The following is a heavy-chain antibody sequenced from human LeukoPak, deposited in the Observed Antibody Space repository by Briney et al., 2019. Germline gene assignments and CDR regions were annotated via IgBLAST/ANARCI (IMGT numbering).Heavy chain of an antibody. Sequence: SETLSLTCTVSGDPISSSYWRWIRQPAGKGLEWIGRIHTSWSTYYSPSLKSRVTMSVDTSTNQFSLKLSSVPAADTAIYYCARVRLGRGLDYWGQGTLVTVSS. V-gene: IGHV4-4*07. CDR1: GDPISSSY. D-gene: IGHD6-19*01. CDR2: IHTSWST. CDR3: ARVRLGRGLDY. J-gene: IGHJ4*02.